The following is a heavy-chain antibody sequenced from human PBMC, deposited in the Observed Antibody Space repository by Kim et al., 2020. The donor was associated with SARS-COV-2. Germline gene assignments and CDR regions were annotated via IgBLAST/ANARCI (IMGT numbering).Heavy chain of an antibody. Sequence: GRSLRLSCAASGFTFSSYGMHWVRQAPGKGLEWVAVIWYDGSNKYYADSVKGRFTISRDNSKNTLYLQMNSLRAEDTAVYYCAREYWQQANYYYGMDVWGQGTTVTVSS. D-gene: IGHD6-13*01. J-gene: IGHJ6*02. CDR3: AREYWQQANYYYGMDV. V-gene: IGHV3-33*01. CDR2: IWYDGSNK. CDR1: GFTFSSYG.